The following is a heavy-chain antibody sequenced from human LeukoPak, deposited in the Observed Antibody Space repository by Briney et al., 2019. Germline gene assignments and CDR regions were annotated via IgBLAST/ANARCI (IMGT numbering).Heavy chain of an antibody. CDR1: GYTFTSYA. J-gene: IGHJ4*02. V-gene: IGHV7-4-1*02. Sequence: GASVKVSCKASGYTFTSYAMNWVRQAPGQGLEWMGWINTNTGNPTYAQGFTGRFVFSLDTSVSTAYLQISSLKAEDTAVYYCARGGYDFWSGYSHFDYWGQGTLVTVSS. D-gene: IGHD3-3*01. CDR3: ARGGYDFWSGYSHFDY. CDR2: INTNTGNP.